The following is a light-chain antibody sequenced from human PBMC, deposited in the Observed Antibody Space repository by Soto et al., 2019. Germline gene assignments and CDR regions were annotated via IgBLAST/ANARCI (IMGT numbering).Light chain of an antibody. Sequence: QSVLTQPASVSGSPGQSITISCTGTSSDVGAYNYVSWYQHHPGKAPRLMIYEVSNRPSGVSDRFSGSKSGNTASLTISGLLAEDEADYYCSSYTSISTYVFGTGTKVTGL. J-gene: IGLJ1*01. CDR3: SSYTSISTYV. V-gene: IGLV2-14*01. CDR1: SSDVGAYNY. CDR2: EVS.